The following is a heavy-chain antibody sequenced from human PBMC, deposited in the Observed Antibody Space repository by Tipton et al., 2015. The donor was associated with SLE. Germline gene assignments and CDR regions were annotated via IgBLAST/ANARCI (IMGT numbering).Heavy chain of an antibody. CDR3: ARLPVADDAFDI. V-gene: IGHV4-59*12. Sequence: LRLSCTVSGGSISSYYWSWIRQPPGKGLEWIGYIYYSGSTNYNPSLKSRVTISVDTSKNQFSLRLSSVTAADTAVYYCARLPVADDAFDIWGQGTMVTVSS. CDR2: IYYSGST. J-gene: IGHJ3*02. D-gene: IGHD6-19*01. CDR1: GGSISSYY.